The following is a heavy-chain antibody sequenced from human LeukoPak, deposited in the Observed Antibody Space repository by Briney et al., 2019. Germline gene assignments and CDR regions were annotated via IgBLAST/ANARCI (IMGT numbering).Heavy chain of an antibody. V-gene: IGHV3-7*01. D-gene: IGHD3-9*01. CDR2: IKQDGNEK. CDR1: GFTFSSYW. CDR3: TRDLMDYDVSTGLHHYYMDV. J-gene: IGHJ6*02. Sequence: GGSLRLSCAASGFTFSSYWMSWVRQAPGKGLEWVANIKQDGNEKHYVDSVKGRFTISRDNAKNSLYLQMNSLRAEDTAVYYCTRDLMDYDVSTGLHHYYMDVWGQGTTVTVSS.